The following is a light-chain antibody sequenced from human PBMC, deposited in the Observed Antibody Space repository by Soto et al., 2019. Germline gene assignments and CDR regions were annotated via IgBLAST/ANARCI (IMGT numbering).Light chain of an antibody. V-gene: IGKV1-33*01. Sequence: DIQMTQSPSSLSASVGDRVTITCQASQDIKNYLNWYQQKLGKAPKLLIYDASNLETGVPSRFSGSGYGTDFTFTISSLQPEEFATYFCQQYSNLITVGQGTRREIK. J-gene: IGKJ5*01. CDR1: QDIKNY. CDR2: DAS. CDR3: QQYSNLIT.